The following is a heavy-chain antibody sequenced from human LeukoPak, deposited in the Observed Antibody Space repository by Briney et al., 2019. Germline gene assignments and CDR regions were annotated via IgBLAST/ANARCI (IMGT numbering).Heavy chain of an antibody. J-gene: IGHJ4*02. D-gene: IGHD6-6*01. CDR1: GYSISSGYY. CDR3: ARDLGIAARPDY. Sequence: SETLSLTCTVSGYSISSGYYWGWIRQPPGKWLEWIGSIYHSGSTYYNPSLKSRVTISVETSKNQFSLKLSSVTAADTAVYYCARDLGIAARPDYWGQGTLVTVSS. CDR2: IYHSGST. V-gene: IGHV4-38-2*02.